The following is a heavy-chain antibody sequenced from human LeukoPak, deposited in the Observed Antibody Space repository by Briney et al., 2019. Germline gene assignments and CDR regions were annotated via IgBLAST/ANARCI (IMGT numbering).Heavy chain of an antibody. V-gene: IGHV4-59*01. CDR3: ARVGRSSSYFDY. CDR1: GGSISSYY. J-gene: IGHJ4*02. Sequence: SETLSLTCTVSGGSISSYYWSWIRQPPGKGPEWIGYIFYSGSTKYNPSRKSRVTISVDTSKSQFSLKLSSVTAADTAGYYCARVGRSSSYFDYWGQGTLVTVST. D-gene: IGHD6-13*01. CDR2: IFYSGST.